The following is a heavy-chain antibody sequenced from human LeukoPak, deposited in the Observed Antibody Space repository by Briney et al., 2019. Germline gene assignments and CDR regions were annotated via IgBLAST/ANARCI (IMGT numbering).Heavy chain of an antibody. J-gene: IGHJ4*02. CDR3: ARGVGAETAGNF. CDR2: TTRTGYT. CDR1: GGSFSTYY. Sequence: PSETLSLTCAIYGGSFSTYYWSWIRQPPGKGLEWIGETTRTGYTNYNPSLNSRLTISVDPSKNQFSLTLKSVTAADTAVYYCARGVGAETAGNFWGQGTLVTVSS. D-gene: IGHD1-26*01. V-gene: IGHV4-34*01.